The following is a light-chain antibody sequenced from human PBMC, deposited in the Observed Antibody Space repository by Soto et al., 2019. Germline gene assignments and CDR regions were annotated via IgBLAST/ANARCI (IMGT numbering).Light chain of an antibody. CDR3: QQYSGSPFT. CDR1: QTVGSRF. V-gene: IGKV3-20*01. CDR2: GAS. J-gene: IGKJ3*01. Sequence: EIVLTQSPGTLPLSPGERATLSCRASQTVGSRFLAWFQQKPGQAPRLLIYGASSRATGIPDRFTGSGSGTDFTLTITTLEPEDFAVYYCQQYSGSPFTFGPGTRVDLK.